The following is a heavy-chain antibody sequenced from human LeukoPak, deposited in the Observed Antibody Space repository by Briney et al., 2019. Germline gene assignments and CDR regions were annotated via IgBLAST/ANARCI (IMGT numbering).Heavy chain of an antibody. V-gene: IGHV4-34*01. J-gene: IGHJ3*02. CDR2: INHSGST. Sequence: PSETLSLTCALSGGSFSGYYWSWIRQPPGKGLEWIGEINHSGSTNYNPSLKSRVTISVDTSKNQFSLKLSSVTAADTAVYYCARAMGVVVTSDAFDIWGQGTMVTVSS. CDR3: ARAMGVVVTSDAFDI. CDR1: GGSFSGYY. D-gene: IGHD3-22*01.